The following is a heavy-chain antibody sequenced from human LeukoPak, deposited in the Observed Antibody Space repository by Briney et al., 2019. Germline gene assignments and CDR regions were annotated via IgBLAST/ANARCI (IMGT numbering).Heavy chain of an antibody. CDR3: ARNPRWYYDSSGYYQKDYYYYYMDV. CDR1: GGSISSYY. V-gene: IGHV4-59*01. J-gene: IGHJ6*03. D-gene: IGHD3-22*01. Sequence: PSETLSLTCTVSGGSISSYYWSWIRQPPGKGLEWIGSIYYSGSTYYNPSLKSRVTISVDTSKNQFSLKLSSVTAADTAVYYCARNPRWYYDSSGYYQKDYYYYYMDVWGKGTTVTVSS. CDR2: IYYSGST.